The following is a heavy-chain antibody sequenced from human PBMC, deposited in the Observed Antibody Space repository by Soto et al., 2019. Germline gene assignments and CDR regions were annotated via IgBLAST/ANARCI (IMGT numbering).Heavy chain of an antibody. Sequence: HPGGSLRLSCAASGFTFSSYAMSWVRQAPGKGLEWVSAISGSGGSTYYADSVKGRFTISRDNSKNTLYLQMNSLRAEDTAVYYCAKVPWGYSSSSDFDYWGQGTLVTVSS. CDR3: AKVPWGYSSSSDFDY. CDR1: GFTFSSYA. D-gene: IGHD6-6*01. J-gene: IGHJ4*02. CDR2: ISGSGGST. V-gene: IGHV3-23*01.